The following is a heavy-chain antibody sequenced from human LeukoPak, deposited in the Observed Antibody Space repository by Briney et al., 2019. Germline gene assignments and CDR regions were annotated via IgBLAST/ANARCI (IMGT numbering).Heavy chain of an antibody. V-gene: IGHV4-34*01. CDR2: INHSRST. D-gene: IGHD3-10*01. CDR1: GGSFSGYY. J-gene: IGHJ4*02. CDR3: ARETRTYDSGSYYIDY. Sequence: SETLSLTCAVYGGSFSGYYWSWIRQPPGKGLEWIGEINHSRSTNYSPSLKSRVTISVDTSKNQFSLKLSSVTAADTAVYYCARETRTYDSGSYYIDYWGRGTLVTVSP.